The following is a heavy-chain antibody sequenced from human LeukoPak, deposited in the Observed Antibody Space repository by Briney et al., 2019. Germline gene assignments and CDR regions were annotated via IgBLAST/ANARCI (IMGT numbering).Heavy chain of an antibody. D-gene: IGHD3-10*01. CDR1: GYTFTSYG. V-gene: IGHV1-18*01. Sequence: ASVKVSCKASGYTFTSYGISWVRQAPGQGLEWMGWISAYNGNTNYAQKLQGRVTMTTDTSTSTAYMELRSLRSDDTAVYYCARVTSGYYGSGSYWFDPWGQGTLVTVSS. J-gene: IGHJ5*02. CDR2: ISAYNGNT. CDR3: ARVTSGYYGSGSYWFDP.